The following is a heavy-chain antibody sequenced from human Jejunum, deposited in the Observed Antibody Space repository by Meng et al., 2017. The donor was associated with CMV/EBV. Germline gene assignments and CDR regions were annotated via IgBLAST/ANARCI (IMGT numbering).Heavy chain of an antibody. CDR1: TFNNHW. Sequence: TFNNHWRSWVRQAPGKGPEWVANIKQDGSEKYYLDSVKGRFTISRDDAKNSLYLQMNNLRAEDTAMYYCARGHLNFWNGYYDAFDVWGQGTMVTVSS. CDR3: ARGHLNFWNGYYDAFDV. V-gene: IGHV3-7*01. CDR2: IKQDGSEK. J-gene: IGHJ3*01. D-gene: IGHD3-3*01.